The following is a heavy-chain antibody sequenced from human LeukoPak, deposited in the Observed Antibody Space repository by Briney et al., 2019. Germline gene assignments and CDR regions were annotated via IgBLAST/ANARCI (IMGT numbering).Heavy chain of an antibody. CDR2: IYTSEST. V-gene: IGHV4-61*09. CDR3: ARVKVVEPLLYYYYMDV. J-gene: IGHJ6*03. Sequence: SQTLSLTCTVSGGSISSGSYYWSWIRQPAGKGLEWIGHIYTSESTNYNPSLKSRVTISVDTSKNQFSLKLSSVTAADTAVYYCARVKVVEPLLYYYYMDVWGKGTTVTISS. CDR1: GGSISSGSYY. D-gene: IGHD1-14*01.